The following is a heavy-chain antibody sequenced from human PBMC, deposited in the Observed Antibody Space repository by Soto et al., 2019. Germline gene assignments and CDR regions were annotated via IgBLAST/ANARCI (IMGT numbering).Heavy chain of an antibody. V-gene: IGHV3-7*03. D-gene: IGHD5-12*01. J-gene: IGHJ4*02. Sequence: PGGSLRLSCAASGFTFSAYWMSWVRQAPGKGLEWVANIKEDGSEKYYVDPVKGRFTISRDNRKKSVELQMNSLRAEDTGVYYCVSYPLKHLGHSRYDWPLEDWGQGTLVTVSA. CDR3: VSYPLKHLGHSRYDWPLED. CDR2: IKEDGSEK. CDR1: GFTFSAYW.